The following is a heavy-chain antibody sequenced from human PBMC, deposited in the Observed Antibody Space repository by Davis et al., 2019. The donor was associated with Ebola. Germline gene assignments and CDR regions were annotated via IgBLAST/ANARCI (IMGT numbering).Heavy chain of an antibody. J-gene: IGHJ4*02. D-gene: IGHD6-19*01. Sequence: MPSETLSLTCTVSGGSVSSGSYYWSWIRQPPEKGLEWVGYIYYSGSTNCNPSLKSRVTISVDTSKNQFSLKLTSVTAADTAAYYCARTTRDSGWFLDYWGQRILVTVSS. CDR3: ARTTRDSGWFLDY. CDR2: IYYSGST. V-gene: IGHV4-61*01. CDR1: GGSVSSGSYY.